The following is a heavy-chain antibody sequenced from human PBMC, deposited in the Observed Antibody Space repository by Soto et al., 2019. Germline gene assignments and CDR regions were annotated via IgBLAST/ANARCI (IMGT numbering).Heavy chain of an antibody. CDR2: ISSSGSTI. J-gene: IGHJ5*01. CDR1: GFTFSDYY. CDR3: ASLPPLLYCIGGSCYPTDNLFDS. Sequence: GGSLRLSCAASGFTFSDYYMSWIRQAPGKGLEWVSYISSSGSTIYYADSVKGRFTISRDNAKNSLYLQMNSLRAEDTAVYYCASLPPLLYCIGGSCYPTDNLFDSCGQGSLVTVSS. D-gene: IGHD2-15*01. V-gene: IGHV3-11*01.